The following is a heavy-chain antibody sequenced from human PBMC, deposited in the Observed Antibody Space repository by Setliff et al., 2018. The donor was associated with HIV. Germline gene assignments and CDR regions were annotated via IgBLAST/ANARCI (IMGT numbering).Heavy chain of an antibody. Sequence: SETLSLTCTVSGYSISSGYYWGWIRQPPGKGLEWIGRIYTSGSTNYNPSLESRVTISVDTSKNQFSLKLSSVTAADTAVYYCARGSSWPYYFDYWGQGTLVTVSS. CDR1: GYSISSGYY. V-gene: IGHV4-38-2*02. J-gene: IGHJ4*02. D-gene: IGHD6-13*01. CDR3: ARGSSWPYYFDY. CDR2: IYTSGST.